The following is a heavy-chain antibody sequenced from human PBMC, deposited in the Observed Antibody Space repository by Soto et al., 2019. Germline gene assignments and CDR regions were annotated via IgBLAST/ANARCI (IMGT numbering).Heavy chain of an antibody. V-gene: IGHV4-59*08. CDR1: DGSGSSYY. Sequence: SETLSLTCTVADGSGSSYYWSWIRQSPGKGLEWIGYIYYSGSTKYKPSLKSRVTISLDTSKNQFSLKVSSAAAADTAVYYCARHSNRNYGLYFFDYWGLGALVTVSS. CDR2: IYYSGST. J-gene: IGHJ4*02. CDR3: ARHSNRNYGLYFFDY. D-gene: IGHD4-4*01.